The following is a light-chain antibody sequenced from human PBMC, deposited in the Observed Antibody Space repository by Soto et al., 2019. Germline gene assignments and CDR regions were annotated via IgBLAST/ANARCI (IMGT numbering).Light chain of an antibody. V-gene: IGLV1-47*01. CDR2: TSD. J-gene: IGLJ3*02. Sequence: QSVLTQPPSASGTPGQRVTISCSGSSSNIGTNYIYWYQNLPGVAPKLLIYTSDQRPSGVPDRFSGSKSGTSASLAISGLRSEDEADYYCAAWDDSLSGPNWIFGGGTKLTVL. CDR3: AAWDDSLSGPNWI. CDR1: SSNIGTNY.